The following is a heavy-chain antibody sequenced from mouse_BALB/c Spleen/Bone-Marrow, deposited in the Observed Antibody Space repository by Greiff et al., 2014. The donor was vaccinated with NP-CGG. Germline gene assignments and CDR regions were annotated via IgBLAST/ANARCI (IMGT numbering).Heavy chain of an antibody. V-gene: IGHV1-25*01. CDR1: GYSFTGYS. CDR2: IYPYNVGT. CDR3: ARGGYYEALSY. D-gene: IGHD2-3*01. Sequence: VQLKESGPELVKPGASMKISCKASGYSFTGYSMNWVKQSHGKNLEWIGLIYPYNVGTSYNQKFKGKATLTVDKSSSTAYMELLSLTSEDSAVYYCARGGYYEALSYWGQGTTLTVSS. J-gene: IGHJ2*01.